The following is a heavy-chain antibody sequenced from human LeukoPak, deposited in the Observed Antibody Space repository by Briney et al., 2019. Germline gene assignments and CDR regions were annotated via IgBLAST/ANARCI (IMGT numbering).Heavy chain of an antibody. CDR1: GYTFTGYY. V-gene: IGHV1-2*02. D-gene: IGHD1-1*01. CDR2: INPNSGGT. J-gene: IGHJ3*02. Sequence: ASVKVSCKASGYTFTGYYMHWVRQAPGQGLEWMGWINPNSGGTNYAQKFQGRVTMTRDTSISTAYMELSRLRSDDTAVYYCAKDMGGTSFAFDIWGQGTMVTVSS. CDR3: AKDMGGTSFAFDI.